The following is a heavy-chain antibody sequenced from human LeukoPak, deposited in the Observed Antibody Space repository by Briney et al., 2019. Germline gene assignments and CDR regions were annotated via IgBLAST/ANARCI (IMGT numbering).Heavy chain of an antibody. Sequence: GSLRLSCAASGFTFSSYSMNWVRQPPGKGLEWIGEINHSGSTNYNPSLKSRVTISVDTSKNQFSLKLSSVTAADTAVYYCARLYYDYVWGSYRYPYYFDYWGQGTLVTVSS. CDR2: INHSGST. CDR3: ARLYYDYVWGSYRYPYYFDY. D-gene: IGHD3-16*02. V-gene: IGHV4-34*08. CDR1: GFTFSSYS. J-gene: IGHJ4*02.